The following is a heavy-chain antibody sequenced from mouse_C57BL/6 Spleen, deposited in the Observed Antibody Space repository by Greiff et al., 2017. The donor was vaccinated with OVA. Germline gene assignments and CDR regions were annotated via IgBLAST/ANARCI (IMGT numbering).Heavy chain of an antibody. CDR3: ARYIAGSSGFDY. CDR2: IRNKANGYTT. V-gene: IGHV7-3*01. CDR1: GFTFTDYY. D-gene: IGHD1-1*01. Sequence: EVKLMESGGGLVQPGGSLSLSCAASGFTFTDYYMSWVRQPPGKALEWLGFIRNKANGYTTEYSASVKGRFTISRDNSQSILYLQMNALRAEDSATYYCARYIAGSSGFDYWGQGTTLTVSS. J-gene: IGHJ2*01.